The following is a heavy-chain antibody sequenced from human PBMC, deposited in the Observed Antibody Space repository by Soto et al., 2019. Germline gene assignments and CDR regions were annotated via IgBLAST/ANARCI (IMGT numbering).Heavy chain of an antibody. V-gene: IGHV4-59*08. CDR1: VGPDSSHN. CDR3: VRQGIGTQHGLVDV. Sequence: QVQLQQSGPRLVKPSETLSLTCTVSVGPDSSHNWAWIRQPPGRGLEWIGYVYSTGGTGYNPSLKSRVTLSADRSTNHISLTLISVTAADTAIYYCVRQGIGTQHGLVDVWGQGTSVTVSS. CDR2: VYSTGGT. J-gene: IGHJ6*02. D-gene: IGHD3-10*01.